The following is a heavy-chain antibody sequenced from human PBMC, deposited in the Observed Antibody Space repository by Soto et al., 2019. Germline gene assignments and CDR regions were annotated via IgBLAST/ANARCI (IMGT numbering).Heavy chain of an antibody. CDR2: IHYSGST. D-gene: IGHD6-25*01. V-gene: IGHV4-59*08. Sequence: QVQLQESGPGLVKPSETLSLTCTVSGGSISSYFWSWIRQPPGRGLEWIGHIHYSGSTNYNPSLKSRVTISVDTSKNQFSLKLSSVTAADTAMYFCARQVSSAWPPYYYDMDVWGQGTTVTVSS. CDR3: ARQVSSAWPPYYYDMDV. J-gene: IGHJ6*02. CDR1: GGSISSYF.